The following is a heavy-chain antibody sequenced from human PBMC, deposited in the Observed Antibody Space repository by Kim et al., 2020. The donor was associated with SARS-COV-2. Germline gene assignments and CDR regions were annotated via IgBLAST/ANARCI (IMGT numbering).Heavy chain of an antibody. CDR1: GGSISSSSYY. CDR3: AGIVATIRGAFDI. CDR2: IYYSGST. D-gene: IGHD5-12*01. V-gene: IGHV4-39*01. Sequence: SETLSLTCTVSGGSISSSSYYWGWMRQPPGKGLEWIGSIYYSGSTYYNPSLKSRVTISVDTSKNQFSLKLSSVTAADTAVYYCAGIVATIRGAFDIWGQGTMVTVSS. J-gene: IGHJ3*02.